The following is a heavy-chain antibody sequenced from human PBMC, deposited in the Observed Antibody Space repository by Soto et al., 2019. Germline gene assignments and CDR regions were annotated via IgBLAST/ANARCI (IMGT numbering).Heavy chain of an antibody. D-gene: IGHD6-19*01. CDR2: ISAYNGNT. CDR1: GYTFTNNC. J-gene: IGHJ6*03. V-gene: IGHV1-18*01. Sequence: GASVELSWKASGYTFTNNCISWLRQAPEQGLEWMGWISAYNGNTNYAQKLQGRVTMTTDTSTSTAYMELRSLRSDDTAVYYCARDISSSGWYVPAYMDVWRNGTTVTVSS. CDR3: ARDISSSGWYVPAYMDV.